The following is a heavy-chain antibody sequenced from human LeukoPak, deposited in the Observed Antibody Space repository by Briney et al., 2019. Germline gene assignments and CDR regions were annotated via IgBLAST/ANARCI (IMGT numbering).Heavy chain of an antibody. CDR3: ARPSGSYYKSPFGY. Sequence: GGSLRLAYAASGFTFISYWMSWVRQPPGNGLELVVKIKHNGSEKYDVDSVTSRFTITRDNAKNSMYLQMHSLRAEDTAVYYCARPSGSYYKSPFGYWGQGALVTVSS. CDR1: GFTFISYW. D-gene: IGHD3-10*01. V-gene: IGHV3-7*01. J-gene: IGHJ4*02. CDR2: IKHNGSEK.